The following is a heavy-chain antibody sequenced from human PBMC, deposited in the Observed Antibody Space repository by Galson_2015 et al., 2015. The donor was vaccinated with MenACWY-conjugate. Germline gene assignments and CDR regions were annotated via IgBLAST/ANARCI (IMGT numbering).Heavy chain of an antibody. CDR3: AREAGGSHWDY. V-gene: IGHV1-3*04. Sequence: SVKVSCKASGYTLTTYAMHWVRQAPGQRLEWMGWINTGNGNTKYSQKFQDRVTIIRESSASIAYMELSSLTSEDTAVYYCAREAGGSHWDYWGQGTLVTVSS. D-gene: IGHD1-26*01. J-gene: IGHJ4*02. CDR1: GYTLTTYA. CDR2: INTGNGNT.